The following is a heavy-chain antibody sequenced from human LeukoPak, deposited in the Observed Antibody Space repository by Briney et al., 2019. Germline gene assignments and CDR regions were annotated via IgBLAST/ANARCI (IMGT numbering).Heavy chain of an antibody. J-gene: IGHJ3*02. CDR2: INPNSGGT. CDR3: AREGVPYDAFDI. D-gene: IGHD1-1*01. V-gene: IGHV1-2*02. Sequence: ASVKVSCKASGGTSSSYAISWVRQAPGQGLEWMGWINPNSGGTNYAQNFQGRVTMTRDTSISTAYMELSRLRSDDTAVYYCAREGVPYDAFDIWGQGTMVTVSS. CDR1: GGTSSSYA.